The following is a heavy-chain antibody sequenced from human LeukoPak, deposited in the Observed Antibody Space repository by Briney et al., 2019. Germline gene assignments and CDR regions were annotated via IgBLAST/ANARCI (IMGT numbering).Heavy chain of an antibody. J-gene: IGHJ5*02. V-gene: IGHV1-18*01. CDR1: XYTFTXYG. CDR3: GRIDYGAVDL. CDR2: INTYSGDT. D-gene: IGHD4/OR15-4a*01. Sequence: SVKVSCKXXXYTFTXYGISWVRQAPGQGLEWVGWINTYSGDTEYAQKFQGRVTMTTDTSTSTAYMELRSLKSDDTAVYYCGRIDYGAVDLWGQGTLVTVSS.